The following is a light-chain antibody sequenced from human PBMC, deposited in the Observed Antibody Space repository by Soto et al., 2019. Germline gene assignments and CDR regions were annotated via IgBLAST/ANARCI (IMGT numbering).Light chain of an antibody. CDR2: AAS. CDR1: QSVSSSY. Sequence: VCLSKRDRAFLYGKASQSVSSSYLAWYQQKPGQVPRLLMYAASSRATGIPDRFSGSGSGTDFTLTISRLEAEDFAVYYCQQSSSSPITFGQGTLLEIK. CDR3: QQSSSSPIT. V-gene: IGKV3-20*01. J-gene: IGKJ5*01.